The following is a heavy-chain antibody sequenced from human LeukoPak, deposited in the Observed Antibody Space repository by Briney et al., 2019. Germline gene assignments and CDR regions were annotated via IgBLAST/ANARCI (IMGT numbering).Heavy chain of an antibody. CDR3: ARNRGLYYDSSGFDY. J-gene: IGHJ4*02. Sequence: GASVKVSCKASGYTFTSYYMHWVRQAPGQGLEWMGGIIPIFGTANYAQKFQGRVTITADESTSTAYMELSSLRSEDTAVYYCARNRGLYYDSSGFDYWGQGTLVTVSS. CDR2: IIPIFGTA. V-gene: IGHV1-69*13. D-gene: IGHD3-22*01. CDR1: GYTFTSYY.